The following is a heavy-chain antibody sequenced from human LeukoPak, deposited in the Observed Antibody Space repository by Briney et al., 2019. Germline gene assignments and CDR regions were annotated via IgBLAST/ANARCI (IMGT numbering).Heavy chain of an antibody. CDR2: IYYSGST. Sequence: SETLSLTCTVSGGSISSGGSYWSWIRQHPGKGLEWIGYIYYSGSTYYNPSLKSRVTISVDTSKNQFSLKLSSVTAADTAVYYCARDSDAGLRDAFGIWGQGTMVTVSS. CDR1: GGSISSGGSY. CDR3: ARDSDAGLRDAFGI. D-gene: IGHD4-17*01. J-gene: IGHJ3*02. V-gene: IGHV4-31*03.